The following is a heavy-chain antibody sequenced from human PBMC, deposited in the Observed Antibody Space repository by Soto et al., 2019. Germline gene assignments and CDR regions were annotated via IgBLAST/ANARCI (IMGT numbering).Heavy chain of an antibody. J-gene: IGHJ4*02. V-gene: IGHV4-59*01. Sequence: LSLTCTGAGGSISSYYWSWMRQPPEKGLEWIGYIYYSGSTNYNPSLKSRVTISVDTSKNQFSLKLSAVTAADTTVYYCARAQPPGYSDRSGYYFDYWGQGTLVTVSS. D-gene: IGHD3-22*01. CDR1: GGSISSYY. CDR2: IYYSGST. CDR3: ARAQPPGYSDRSGYYFDY.